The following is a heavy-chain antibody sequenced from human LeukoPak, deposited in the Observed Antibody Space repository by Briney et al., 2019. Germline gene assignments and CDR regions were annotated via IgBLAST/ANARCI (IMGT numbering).Heavy chain of an antibody. CDR1: GGSISSGDYY. D-gene: IGHD6-13*01. J-gene: IGHJ6*02. CDR3: ARDWVAAAGNPPDGMDV. V-gene: IGHV4-30-4*01. Sequence: PSQTLSLTCTVSGGSISSGDYYWSWIRQPPGKGLEWIGYIYYSGSTYYNPSLKSRVTISVDTSKNQFSLKLSSVTAADTAVYYCARDWVAAAGNPPDGMDVWGQGTMVTVSS. CDR2: IYYSGST.